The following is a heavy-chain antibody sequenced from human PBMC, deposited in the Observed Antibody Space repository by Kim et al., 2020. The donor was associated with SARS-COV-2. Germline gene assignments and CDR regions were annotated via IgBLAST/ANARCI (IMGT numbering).Heavy chain of an antibody. J-gene: IGHJ6*02. Sequence: SVKGRFTISRDNSKNTLYLQMGSLRAEDMAVYYCARGDAGIYYYYGMDVWGQGTTVTVSS. CDR3: ARGDAGIYYYYGMDV. D-gene: IGHD6-13*01. V-gene: IGHV3-64*01.